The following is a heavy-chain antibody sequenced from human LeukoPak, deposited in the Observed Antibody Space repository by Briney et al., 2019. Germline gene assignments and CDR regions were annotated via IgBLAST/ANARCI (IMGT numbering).Heavy chain of an antibody. CDR1: GFSFSSYG. CDR2: IRYDGSNQ. V-gene: IGHV3-30*02. Sequence: GGSLRLSCAASGFSFSSYGIHWVRQAPGKGLEWVSFIRYDGSNQNYADSVKGRFTISRDNSKNTLYLQMNSLGAEDTAVYYCAKDAQSGYSYGRYHFDYWGQGTLVTVSS. J-gene: IGHJ4*02. D-gene: IGHD5-18*01. CDR3: AKDAQSGYSYGRYHFDY.